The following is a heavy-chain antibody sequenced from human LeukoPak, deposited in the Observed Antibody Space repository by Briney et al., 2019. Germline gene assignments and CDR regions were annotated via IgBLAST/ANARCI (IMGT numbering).Heavy chain of an antibody. CDR2: IKSKTDGGTT. V-gene: IGHV3-15*01. D-gene: IGHD3-9*01. CDR1: GFTFSNAW. J-gene: IGHJ6*02. Sequence: GGSLRLSCAASGFTFSNAWMSWVRQAPGKGLEWIGRIKSKTDGGTTDYAAPVKGRFTISRDDSKNTLYLQMNSLKTEDTAVYYCTTSLGDILTGSSDYCYYGMDVWGQGTTVTVSS. CDR3: TTSLGDILTGSSDYCYYGMDV.